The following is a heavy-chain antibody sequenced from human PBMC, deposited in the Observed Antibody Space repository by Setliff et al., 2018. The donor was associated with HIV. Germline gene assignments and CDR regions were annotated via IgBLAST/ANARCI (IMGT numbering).Heavy chain of an antibody. J-gene: IGHJ4*02. CDR2: IIPILNTP. CDR3: AREGGAYGGDHHFDH. D-gene: IGHD2-21*01. CDR1: RGTFNTFA. V-gene: IGHV1-69*10. Sequence: SVKVSCKTSRGTFNTFAFSWVRQAPGQGLEWMGGIIPILNTPNYAQKFKGRITINADKSTTTVYMELSSLRFDDTAIFYCAREGGAYGGDHHFDHWGPGTPVTVSS.